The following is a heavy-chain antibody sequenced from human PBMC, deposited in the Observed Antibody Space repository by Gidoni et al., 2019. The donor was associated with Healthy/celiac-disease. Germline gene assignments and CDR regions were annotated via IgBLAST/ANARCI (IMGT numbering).Heavy chain of an antibody. CDR2: ISSSSSTI. V-gene: IGHV3-48*02. Sequence: EVQLVESGGGLVQPGGSLRLSCAASGFTFSSYSMNWVRQAPGKGLEWVSYISSSSSTIYYADSVKGRFTISRDNAKNSLYLQMNSLRDEDTAVYYCARDKGYYYDSSEGIDYWGQGTLVTVSS. J-gene: IGHJ4*02. D-gene: IGHD3-22*01. CDR3: ARDKGYYYDSSEGIDY. CDR1: GFTFSSYS.